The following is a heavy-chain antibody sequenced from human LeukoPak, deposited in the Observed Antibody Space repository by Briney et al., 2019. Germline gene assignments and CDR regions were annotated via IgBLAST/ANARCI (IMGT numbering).Heavy chain of an antibody. CDR3: ARSDSVLRYFEKPYYFDY. V-gene: IGHV4-59*01. CDR1: GGSITNYY. D-gene: IGHD3-9*01. Sequence: PSETLSLTCAVSGGSITNYYWSWIRQPPGKGLEWIGYIYYSGSTNYNPSLKSRVTISVDTSRNQFSLKLSSVTAADTAVYYCARSDSVLRYFEKPYYFDYWGQGTLVTVSS. J-gene: IGHJ4*02. CDR2: IYYSGST.